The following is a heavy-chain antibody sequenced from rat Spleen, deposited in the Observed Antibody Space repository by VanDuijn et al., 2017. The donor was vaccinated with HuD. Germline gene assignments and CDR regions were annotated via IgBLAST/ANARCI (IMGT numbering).Heavy chain of an antibody. Sequence: QVQXXESGPGXXXPSXXLSXXXTVXXXSXXXYGVXXVRXXPGKGLEWMGRIKYNGDTSYNSALKSRLSISRDTSKNQVFLKMNSLQTDDTGTYHCTRDGTTGIFAYVLDAWGQGASVTVSS. J-gene: IGHJ4*01. CDR1: XXSXXXYG. CDR2: IKYNGDT. D-gene: IGHD1-9*01. CDR3: TRDGTTGIFAYVLDA. V-gene: IGHV2-63*01.